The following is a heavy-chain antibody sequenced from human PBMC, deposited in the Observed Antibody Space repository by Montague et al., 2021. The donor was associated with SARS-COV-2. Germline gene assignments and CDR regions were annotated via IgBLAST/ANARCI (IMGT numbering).Heavy chain of an antibody. V-gene: IGHV2-70*01. J-gene: IGHJ6*02. CDR3: ARMPVLLWFGELGYYSMDV. CDR2: IDWDDDK. D-gene: IGHD3-10*01. Sequence: PALVKPTQTLTLTCTFSGFSLSTSGMCVSWIRQPPGKALEWLALIDWDDDKYYSTSLKTRLTISKDTSKNQVVLTMTNMDPVGTATYYCARMPVLLWFGELGYYSMDVWGQGTTVTVSS. CDR1: GFSLSTSGMC.